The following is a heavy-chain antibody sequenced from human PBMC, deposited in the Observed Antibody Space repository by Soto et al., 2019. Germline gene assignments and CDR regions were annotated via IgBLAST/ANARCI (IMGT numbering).Heavy chain of an antibody. CDR2: ISSSGNTV. D-gene: IGHD2-2*01. CDR3: VRYCSTTLCNGVATRTFDY. Sequence: GGSLRLSCAASRFTFSTYEMNWVRQAPGKGLEWVSYISSSGNTVYYADSVKGRFTISRDNTRNSLYLQMNSLRDEDTALYYCVRYCSTTLCNGVATRTFDYWGQGTLVTVSS. J-gene: IGHJ4*02. CDR1: RFTFSTYE. V-gene: IGHV3-48*03.